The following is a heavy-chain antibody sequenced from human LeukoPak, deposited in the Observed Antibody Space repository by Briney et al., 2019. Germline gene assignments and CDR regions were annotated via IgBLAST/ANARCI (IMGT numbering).Heavy chain of an antibody. CDR3: TRDQGYSYGRSFDH. D-gene: IGHD5-18*01. J-gene: IGHJ4*02. CDR2: IKESPFGTT. Sequence: QPGRSLRLACTASGFTFRDYAMTWIRQAPGKGLEWVGSIKESPFGTTEYATSLKDRFTVSRDDSKSIAYLEMNSLKTEDTAVYYCTRDQGYSYGRSFDHWGQGTLVTVSS. CDR1: GFTFRDYA. V-gene: IGHV3-49*03.